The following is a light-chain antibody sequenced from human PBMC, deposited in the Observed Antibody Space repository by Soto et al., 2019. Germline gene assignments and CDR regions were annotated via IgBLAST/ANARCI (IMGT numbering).Light chain of an antibody. CDR3: QHPNAYPPLFS. J-gene: IGKJ3*01. CDR2: GSS. CDR1: QDIDSH. Sequence: IQLTQSPSSLSASVGDRVTITCRASQDIDSHLAWYQQRPGKAPKLLIYGSSTLQFGVPTRFSGSGSGTDFTLTIRTLQPEDFATYYCQHPNAYPPLFSFGPGTIVNI. V-gene: IGKV1-9*01.